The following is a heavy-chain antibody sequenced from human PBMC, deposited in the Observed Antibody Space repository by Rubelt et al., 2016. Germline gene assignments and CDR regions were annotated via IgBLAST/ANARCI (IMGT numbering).Heavy chain of an antibody. J-gene: IGHJ3*02. CDR2: INSDGSST. CDR1: GFTFSSYW. Sequence: EVQLVESGGGLVQPGGSLRLSCAASGFTFSSYWMHWVRQAPGKGLVWVSRINSDGSSTSYADSGKGRLTISRDNAKNTLYLQMNSLRAEDTAVYYCARSGPDVVVPAAIRVEGDAFDIWGQGTMVTVSS. V-gene: IGHV3-74*01. CDR3: ARSGPDVVVPAAIRVEGDAFDI. D-gene: IGHD2-2*02.